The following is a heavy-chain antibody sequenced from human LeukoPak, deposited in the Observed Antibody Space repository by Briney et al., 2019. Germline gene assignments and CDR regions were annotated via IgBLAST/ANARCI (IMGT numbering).Heavy chain of an antibody. J-gene: IGHJ4*02. CDR1: GFTVSSNY. CDR2: IYSCGST. V-gene: IGHV3-53*01. Sequence: AGGSLRLSCAASGFTVSSNYMSWVRQAPGKGLEWVSVIYSCGSTYYADSVKGRFTISRDNSKNTLYLQMDSLRAEDTTVYYCARDSDYYDSRGSLGAYWGQGTLVTFSS. CDR3: ARDSDYYDSRGSLGAY. D-gene: IGHD3-22*01.